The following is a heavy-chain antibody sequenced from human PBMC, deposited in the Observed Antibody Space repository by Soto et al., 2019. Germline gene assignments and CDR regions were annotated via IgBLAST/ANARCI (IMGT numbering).Heavy chain of an antibody. CDR1: GGSFSGYY. D-gene: IGHD1-7*01. J-gene: IGHJ6*02. CDR3: ARGRTYQYGLDV. Sequence: SETLSLTCAVYGGSFSGYYWTWIRQPPGKGLEWIGEIHHSGAGNFDPSLKSRVTMSVDTSKNQFSLNLTSVTAADTAVYYCARGRTYQYGLDVWGQGTTVTVSS. CDR2: IHHSGAG. V-gene: IGHV4-34*01.